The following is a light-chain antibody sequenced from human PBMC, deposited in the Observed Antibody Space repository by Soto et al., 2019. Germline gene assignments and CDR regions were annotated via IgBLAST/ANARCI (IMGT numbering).Light chain of an antibody. CDR2: AAS. J-gene: IGKJ1*01. Sequence: DIQMTQSPSSLSASVGDRVTITCQASQDINNYLNWYQQKPGKAPKLLIYAASILETGVPSRFSGSGSGTDFTLTISSLQPEDIATYYCQQYDNILWTFGQGTKVGIK. V-gene: IGKV1-33*01. CDR3: QQYDNILWT. CDR1: QDINNY.